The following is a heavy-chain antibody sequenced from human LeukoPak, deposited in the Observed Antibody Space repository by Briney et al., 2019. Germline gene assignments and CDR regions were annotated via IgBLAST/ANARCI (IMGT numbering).Heavy chain of an antibody. V-gene: IGHV4-59*02. J-gene: IGHJ5*02. Sequence: GSLRLSCAVSGFTVSTKYMSWVRQPPGKGLEWIGYIHYTGSTNYNPSLNSRITMSVDTPNNQFSLRLTSVTATDTAVYYCARLHALGAEEFDPWGQGALVTVSS. CDR2: IHYTGST. CDR3: ARLHALGAEEFDP. CDR1: GFTVSTKY. D-gene: IGHD3-16*01.